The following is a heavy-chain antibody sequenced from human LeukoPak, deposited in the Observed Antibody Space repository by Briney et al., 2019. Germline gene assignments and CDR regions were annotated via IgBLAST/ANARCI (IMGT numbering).Heavy chain of an antibody. Sequence: PGGSLRLSCAASGFTFSSYWMSWVRQAPGKGLEWVANIKEDGSEKFHVGSVRGRFTISRDNAKNSLYLQMNSLRAEDTAIYYCARGWDDGRHFDIWGQGTMVTVSS. CDR2: IKEDGSEK. CDR1: GFTFSSYW. D-gene: IGHD1-26*01. J-gene: IGHJ3*02. CDR3: ARGWDDGRHFDI. V-gene: IGHV3-7*01.